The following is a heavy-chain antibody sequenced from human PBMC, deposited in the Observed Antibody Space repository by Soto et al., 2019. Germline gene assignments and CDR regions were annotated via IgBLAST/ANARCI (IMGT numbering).Heavy chain of an antibody. D-gene: IGHD6-13*01. CDR3: ARYRSTHQTRYGMGV. V-gene: IGHV4-59*01. J-gene: IGHJ6*02. CDR1: GGSISSYY. Sequence: SETLSLTCTVSGGSISSYYWSWIRQPPGKGLEWIGYIYFSGGTNYHPSLKSRVTISVDTSKNQFSLKMSSVTAADTAVYYCARYRSTHQTRYGMGVWGQGTTVTVSS. CDR2: IYFSGGT.